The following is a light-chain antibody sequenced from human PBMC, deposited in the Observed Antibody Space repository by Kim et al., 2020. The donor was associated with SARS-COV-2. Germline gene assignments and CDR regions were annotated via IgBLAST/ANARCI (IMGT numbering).Light chain of an antibody. CDR1: TGAVTSGPY. CDR2: DPT. V-gene: IGLV7-46*01. CDR3: LLSYSGTQV. J-gene: IGLJ3*02. Sequence: TVTLPCHSSTGAVTSGPYPSWLQQKPGQVPRTLTYDPTNKQSWTPARFSGSLLGGNAALTLSGAQPEDEAVYYCLLSYSGTQVFGGGTQLTVL.